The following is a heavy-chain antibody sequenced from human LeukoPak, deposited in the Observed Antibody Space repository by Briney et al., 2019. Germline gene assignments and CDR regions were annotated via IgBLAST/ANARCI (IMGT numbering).Heavy chain of an antibody. Sequence: ASVKVSCKASGYTFTGYYMHWVRQAPGQGLEWMGRINPNSGGTNYAQEFQGRVTMTRDTSISTAYMELSRLRSDDTAVYYCARPIRYSSGWYGYWGQGTLVTVSS. V-gene: IGHV1-2*02. CDR1: GYTFTGYY. CDR2: INPNSGGT. J-gene: IGHJ4*02. CDR3: ARPIRYSSGWYGY. D-gene: IGHD6-19*01.